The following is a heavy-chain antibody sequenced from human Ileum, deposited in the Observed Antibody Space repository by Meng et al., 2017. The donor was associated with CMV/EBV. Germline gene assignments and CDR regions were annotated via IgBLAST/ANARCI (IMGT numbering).Heavy chain of an antibody. D-gene: IGHD1-26*01. J-gene: IGHJ4*02. Sequence: GESLKISCAASGFTFSKYWMHWARQAPGKGLEWVSHINSDGIATNYADSVKGRFTISRDNAKNTLYLQMNSLRAEDTAVYYCARESGSYDYWGQGTLVTVSS. CDR1: GFTFSKYW. CDR3: ARESGSYDY. CDR2: INSDGIAT. V-gene: IGHV3-74*01.